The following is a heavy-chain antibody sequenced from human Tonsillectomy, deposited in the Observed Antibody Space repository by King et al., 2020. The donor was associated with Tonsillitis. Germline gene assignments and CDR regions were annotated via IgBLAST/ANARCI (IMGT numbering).Heavy chain of an antibody. V-gene: IGHV4-31*03. Sequence: QLQESGPGLVKPSQTLSLTCTVSGGSISSGGYYWSWIRQHPGKGLEWIGYIYYTGSTYYNPSLMSRLTISVDTSKNQFSLRLSPVTAADTAVYYCARLRGYCSSTSCFPDYWGQGTLVTVSS. J-gene: IGHJ4*02. D-gene: IGHD2-2*01. CDR3: ARLRGYCSSTSCFPDY. CDR1: GGSISSGGYY. CDR2: IYYTGST.